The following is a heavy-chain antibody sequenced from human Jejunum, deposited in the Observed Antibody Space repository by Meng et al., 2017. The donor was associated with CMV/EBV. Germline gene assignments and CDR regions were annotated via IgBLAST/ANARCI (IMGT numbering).Heavy chain of an antibody. CDR2: IYYKGST. J-gene: IGHJ6*02. CDR1: SGSISSYY. V-gene: IGHV4-59*01. Sequence: SSGSISSYYWSWIRQPPGKGQEWIGFIYYKGSTSYNPSLRSRVTMSVDTSKNQCSLKVTSVTAADTALYYCARFSSTGAYYLGMDVWGQGTTVTSP. D-gene: IGHD1-1*01. CDR3: ARFSSTGAYYLGMDV.